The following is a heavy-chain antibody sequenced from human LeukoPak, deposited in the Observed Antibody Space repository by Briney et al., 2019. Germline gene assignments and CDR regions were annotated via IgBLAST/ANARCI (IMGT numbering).Heavy chain of an antibody. J-gene: IGHJ4*02. Sequence: SVNLSFKSSASTFSSYAISWVRQPPAQGLGWMGGIIPIFGTANYAQKFQGRVTITADESTSTAYMELSSLRSEDTAVYYCARAYYGSGSPLDYWGQGTLVTVSS. CDR3: ARAYYGSGSPLDY. CDR2: IIPIFGTA. CDR1: ASTFSSYA. D-gene: IGHD3-10*01. V-gene: IGHV1-69*13.